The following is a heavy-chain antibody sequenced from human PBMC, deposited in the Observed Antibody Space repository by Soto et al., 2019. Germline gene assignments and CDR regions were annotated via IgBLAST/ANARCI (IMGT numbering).Heavy chain of an antibody. V-gene: IGHV1-69*01. D-gene: IGHD3-10*01. Sequence: PVKLSLKPAGYTFSSYADIWVRQAPGQGLEWLGGIIPIFGTANYAQKFQGRVTITADESTSTAYMELSSLRSEDTAVYYCAGRGETYYYYYGMDVWGQGNKVTVSS. CDR3: AGRGETYYYYYGMDV. CDR2: IIPIFGTA. J-gene: IGHJ6*02. CDR1: GYTFSSYA.